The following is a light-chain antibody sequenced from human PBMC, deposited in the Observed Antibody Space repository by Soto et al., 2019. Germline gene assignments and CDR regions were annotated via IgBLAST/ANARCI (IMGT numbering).Light chain of an antibody. V-gene: IGLV1-40*01. CDR1: SSNIGAGYD. J-gene: IGLJ1*01. Sequence: QSVLKQPPSVSGAPGQRVTISCTGGSSNIGAGYDVHWYQQLPGTAPKLLIYGNSNRPSGVPDRFSGSKSGTSASLAITGLQAEDEADYYCQSYDSSLSGSYVFGTGTKVTVL. CDR2: GNS. CDR3: QSYDSSLSGSYV.